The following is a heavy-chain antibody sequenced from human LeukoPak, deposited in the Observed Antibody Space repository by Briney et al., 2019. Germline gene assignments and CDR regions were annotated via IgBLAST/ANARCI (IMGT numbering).Heavy chain of an antibody. CDR3: ARGLTVTGYYFDY. J-gene: IGHJ4*02. CDR2: TYYRSKWYN. Sequence: SQTLSLTCAISGDSVSTNSAAWNWIRLSPSRGLEWLGRTYYRSKWYNDYPVSVRGRIAINPDISKNQFSLQLNSVTLEDTAIYYCARGLTVTGYYFDYWGQGTLVTVSS. CDR1: GDSVSTNSAA. V-gene: IGHV6-1*01. D-gene: IGHD6-19*01.